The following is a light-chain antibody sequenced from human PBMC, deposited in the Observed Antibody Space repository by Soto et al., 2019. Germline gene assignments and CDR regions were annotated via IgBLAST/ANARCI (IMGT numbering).Light chain of an antibody. CDR3: QQANSFPFT. J-gene: IGKJ3*01. CDR1: HSIRSW. CDR2: AAS. Sequence: DIQMTQSPSSVSASVGDRVTITCRASHSIRSWVAWYQQKPGKAPKLLIYAASSLQSGVPSRLSGSGSGTDFTLTISSLQPEDFATYYCQQANSFPFTFGPGTTVDFK. V-gene: IGKV1D-12*01.